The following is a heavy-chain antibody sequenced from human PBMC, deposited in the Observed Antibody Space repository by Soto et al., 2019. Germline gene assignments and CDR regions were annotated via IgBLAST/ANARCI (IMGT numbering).Heavy chain of an antibody. CDR2: IIPVFGPA. V-gene: IGHV1-69*13. Sequence: SLEVSCKXSGESLKNCGLSWVRQAPGQGLEWMGGIIPVFGPALYAQKFQGRVTITADESTNTAFLDVSSLRSEDPAVYYCGRGGSWAKVDSWGPGTLVTVSS. CDR3: GRGGSWAKVDS. CDR1: GESLKNCG. D-gene: IGHD6-13*01. J-gene: IGHJ4*02.